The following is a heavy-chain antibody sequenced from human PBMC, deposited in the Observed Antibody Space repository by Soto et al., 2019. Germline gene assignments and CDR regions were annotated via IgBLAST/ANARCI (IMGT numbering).Heavy chain of an antibody. CDR2: IWYDGSNK. V-gene: IGHV3-33*01. J-gene: IGHJ4*02. D-gene: IGHD2-15*01. Sequence: QVQLVESGGGVVQPGRSLRLSCAASGFSFSSYGMHWVRQAPGKGLEWVAIIWYDGSNKYYVDSVKGRFTISRDNSQNTLYVQINSLRAEGTAVDYFARDSGGWSHFDYWGQGSQVTVSS. CDR1: GFSFSSYG. CDR3: ARDSGGWSHFDY.